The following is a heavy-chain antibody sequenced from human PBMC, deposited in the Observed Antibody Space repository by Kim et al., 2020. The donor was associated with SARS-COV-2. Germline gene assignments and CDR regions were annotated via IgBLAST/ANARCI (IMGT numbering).Heavy chain of an antibody. Sequence: GGSLRLSCAASGFTFSSYWMHWVRQAPGKGLVWVSRINSDGSSTSYADSVKGRFTISRDNAKNTLYLQMNSLRAEDTAVYYCARSITMVRGVIARYGMDVWGQGTTVTVSS. CDR2: INSDGSST. V-gene: IGHV3-74*01. CDR1: GFTFSSYW. J-gene: IGHJ6*02. CDR3: ARSITMVRGVIARYGMDV. D-gene: IGHD3-10*01.